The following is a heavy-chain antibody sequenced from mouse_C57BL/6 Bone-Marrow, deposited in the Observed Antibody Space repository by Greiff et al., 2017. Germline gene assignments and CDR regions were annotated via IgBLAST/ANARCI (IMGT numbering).Heavy chain of an antibody. CDR1: GYTFTDYE. CDR3: ICYYDFDRRSYAMDY. J-gene: IGHJ4*01. Sequence: QVQLKESGAELVRPGASVTLSCKASGYTFTDYEMHWVKQTPVQGLELIGAIDPETGGTAYNQKFKSKAILTAAKSSSTAYMDLRSLTSEDSAVYYCICYYDFDRRSYAMDYWGQGTSVTVSS. CDR2: IDPETGGT. D-gene: IGHD2-4*01. V-gene: IGHV1-15*01.